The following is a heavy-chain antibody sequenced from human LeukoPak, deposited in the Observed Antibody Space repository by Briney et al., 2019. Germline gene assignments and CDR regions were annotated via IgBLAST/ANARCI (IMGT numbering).Heavy chain of an antibody. CDR2: ISGSGGST. CDR1: GFTFSSYA. CDR3: AKDLINRRGYVVPAAIGRPPKNAFDI. J-gene: IGHJ3*02. D-gene: IGHD2-2*01. V-gene: IGHV3-23*01. Sequence: PGGSLRLSCAASGFTFSSYAMSWVRQAPGKGLEWVSAISGSGGSTYYADSVKGRFTISRDNSKNTLYLQMNSLRAEDTAVYYCAKDLINRRGYVVPAAIGRPPKNAFDIWGQGTMVTVSS.